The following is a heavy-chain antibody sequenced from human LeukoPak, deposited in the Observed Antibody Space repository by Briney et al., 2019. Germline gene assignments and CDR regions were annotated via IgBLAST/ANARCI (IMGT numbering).Heavy chain of an antibody. CDR3: ARESGQENWFDP. J-gene: IGHJ5*02. V-gene: IGHV1-2*02. Sequence: VSVKVSCKASGYTFTGYYMHWVRQAPGQGLEWMGWINPNSGGTNYAQKFQGRVTMTRDTSISTAYMELSRLRSDDTAVYYCARESGQENWFDPWGQGTLVTVSS. CDR1: GYTFTGYY. CDR2: INPNSGGT.